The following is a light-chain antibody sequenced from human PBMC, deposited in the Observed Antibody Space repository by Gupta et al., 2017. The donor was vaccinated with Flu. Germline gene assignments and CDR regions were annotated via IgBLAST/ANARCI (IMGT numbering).Light chain of an antibody. CDR2: GIT. CDR3: CSYAGTFTFV. V-gene: IGLV2-11*03. J-gene: IGLJ2*01. Sequence: SITISCTGTDSDVGRFDYVSWFQQHPGKAPKLILYGITERPSGVPNRFSGTKSGNTASLTISGLQGEDEADYYCCSYAGTFTFVFGGGTKVTVL. CDR1: DSDVGRFDY.